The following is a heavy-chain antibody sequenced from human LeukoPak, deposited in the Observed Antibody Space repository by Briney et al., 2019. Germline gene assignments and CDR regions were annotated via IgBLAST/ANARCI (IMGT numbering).Heavy chain of an antibody. J-gene: IGHJ4*02. D-gene: IGHD2-2*01. V-gene: IGHV4-34*01. CDR1: GGSFSGYY. Sequence: LETLSLTSAVYGGSFSGYYWSWIRERLGEGLEWSGEITHSGRTNYNTSLKSRVNISVDTTKNQFSLKLSSVTAADTAVYYCARGLRYCSSTSCYVGRYYFDYWGQGTLVTVSS. CDR2: ITHSGRT. CDR3: ARGLRYCSSTSCYVGRYYFDY.